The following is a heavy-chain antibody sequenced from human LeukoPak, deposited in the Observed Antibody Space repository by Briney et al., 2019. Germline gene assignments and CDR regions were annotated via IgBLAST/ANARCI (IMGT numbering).Heavy chain of an antibody. V-gene: IGHV4-30-4*08. Sequence: SQTLSLTCTVSGGSISSGDYYWSWIRQPPGKGLEWIGYIYYSGSTYYNPSLKSRVTISVDTSKNQFSLKLSSVTAADTAVYYCAREHRVYYDRPKDAFDIWGQGTMVTVSS. CDR2: IYYSGST. D-gene: IGHD3-22*01. CDR3: AREHRVYYDRPKDAFDI. J-gene: IGHJ3*02. CDR1: GGSISSGDYY.